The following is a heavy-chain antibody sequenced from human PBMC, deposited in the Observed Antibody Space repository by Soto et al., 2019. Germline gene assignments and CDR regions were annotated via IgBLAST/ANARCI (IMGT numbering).Heavy chain of an antibody. V-gene: IGHV3-9*01. CDR2: ISWNSGSI. J-gene: IGHJ6*02. CDR1: GFTFDDYA. D-gene: IGHD2-2*01. Sequence: PGGSLRLSCAASGFTFDDYAMHWVRQAPGKGLEWVSGISWNSGSIGYADSVKGRFTISRDNAKNSLYLQMNSLRAEDTALYYCAKDSYCSSTSCYPPHYGMDVWGQGTTVTVSS. CDR3: AKDSYCSSTSCYPPHYGMDV.